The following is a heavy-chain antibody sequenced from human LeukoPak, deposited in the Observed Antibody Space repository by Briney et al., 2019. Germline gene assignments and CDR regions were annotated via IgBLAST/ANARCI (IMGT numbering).Heavy chain of an antibody. D-gene: IGHD4-23*01. CDR1: GFTFSSYT. J-gene: IGHJ5*02. CDR3: ATAPSVTWFDP. CDR2: ISSGSHYI. V-gene: IGHV3-21*01. Sequence: GGSLRLSCVASGFTFSSYTMNWVRQAPGRGLEWVSSISSGSHYIYYADSVRGRFTISRDNAENTLHLHMSSLRAEDTAVYYCATAPSVTWFDPWGQGTLVTVSS.